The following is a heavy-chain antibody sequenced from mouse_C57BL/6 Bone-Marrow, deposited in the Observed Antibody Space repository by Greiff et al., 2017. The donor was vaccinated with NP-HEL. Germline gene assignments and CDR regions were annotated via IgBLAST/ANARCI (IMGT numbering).Heavy chain of an antibody. D-gene: IGHD1-1*01. CDR3: AIGYYGSGAY. CDR2: INPNYGTT. V-gene: IGHV1-39*01. Sequence: EVKLLESGPELVKPGASVKISCKASGYSFTDYNMNWVKQSNGKSLEWIGVINPNYGTTRYNQKFKGKDKLTVEQSSITAYMQLNSLTSEDSAVYYCAIGYYGSGAYWGQGTLVTVSA. J-gene: IGHJ3*01. CDR1: GYSFTDYN.